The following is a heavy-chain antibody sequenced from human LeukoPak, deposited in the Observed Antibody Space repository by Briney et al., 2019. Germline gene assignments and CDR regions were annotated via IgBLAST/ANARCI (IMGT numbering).Heavy chain of an antibody. CDR3: ARATKEMATNHFFDY. CDR2: IYYIGST. CDR1: GGPINDYY. D-gene: IGHD5-24*01. Sequence: SETLSLTCTVSGGPINDYYWSWIRQPPGKGLEWIGYIYYIGSTNYNPSLKSRVTISVDTSKNQFSLKLRSVTAADTAVYYCARATKEMATNHFFDYWGQGTPVTVSS. J-gene: IGHJ4*02. V-gene: IGHV4-59*01.